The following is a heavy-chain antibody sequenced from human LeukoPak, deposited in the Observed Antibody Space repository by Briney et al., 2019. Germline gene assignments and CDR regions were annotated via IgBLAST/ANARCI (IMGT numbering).Heavy chain of an antibody. Sequence: SVKVSCKASGGTFSSYAISWVRQAPGQGLECMGGIIPIFGTANYAQKFQGRVTITTDESTSTAYMELSSLRSEDTAVYYCASRYYDSSGYPHLGGYFQHWGQGTLVTVSS. CDR1: GGTFSSYA. CDR2: IIPIFGTA. D-gene: IGHD3-22*01. J-gene: IGHJ1*01. CDR3: ASRYYDSSGYPHLGGYFQH. V-gene: IGHV1-69*05.